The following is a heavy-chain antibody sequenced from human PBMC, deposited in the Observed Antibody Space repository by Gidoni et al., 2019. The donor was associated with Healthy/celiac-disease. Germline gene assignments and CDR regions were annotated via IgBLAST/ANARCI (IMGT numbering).Heavy chain of an antibody. D-gene: IGHD3-10*01. CDR2: IYYSGST. J-gene: IGHJ4*02. V-gene: IGHV4-31*03. CDR1: GASIISGGYY. CDR3: ARDRSTMVRGGRIFDY. Sequence: QVQLQESGPGLVKPSQTLSLTCTFSGASIISGGYYWSWIRQHPGKGLEWIGYIYYSGSTYYNPSLKSRVTISVDTSKNQFSLKLSSVTAADTAVYYCARDRSTMVRGGRIFDYWGQGTLVTVSS.